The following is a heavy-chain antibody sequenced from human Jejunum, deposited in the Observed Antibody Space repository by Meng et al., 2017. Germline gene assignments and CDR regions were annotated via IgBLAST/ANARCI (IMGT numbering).Heavy chain of an antibody. CDR2: INHSGST. CDR3: ARGSIADRLSD. Sequence: QVQVQDWGAGLLKPSETLSLTCTVYGGSFSGYYWSWIRQPPGKGLEWIGEINHSGSTSYNPSLKSRVTMSLDTSKNQFSLELSSVTAADTAVYYCARGSIADRLSDWGQGTLVTVSS. CDR1: GGSFSGYY. V-gene: IGHV4-34*01. D-gene: IGHD6-6*01. J-gene: IGHJ4*02.